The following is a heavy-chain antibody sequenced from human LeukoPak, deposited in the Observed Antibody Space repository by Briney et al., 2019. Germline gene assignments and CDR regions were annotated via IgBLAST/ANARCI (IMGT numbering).Heavy chain of an antibody. D-gene: IGHD6-19*01. V-gene: IGHV3-7*01. CDR3: ARDLGGWEGRGGFDP. J-gene: IGHJ5*02. Sequence: PGGSLRLSCAASGFTFSSYWMSWVRQAPGKGLEWVANIKQDGSEKYYVDSVKGRFTISRDNAKNSLYLQMNSLRAEDTAVYYCARDLGGWEGRGGFDPWGQGTLVTVSS. CDR1: GFTFSSYW. CDR2: IKQDGSEK.